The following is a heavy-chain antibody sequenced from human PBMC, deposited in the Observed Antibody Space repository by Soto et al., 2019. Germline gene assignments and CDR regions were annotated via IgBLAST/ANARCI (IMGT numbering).Heavy chain of an antibody. Sequence: GDSVKVSWKASGYTFTSYYMHWVRQAPGQGLEWMGIINPSGGSTSYAQKFQGRVTMTRDTSTSTVYMELSSLRSEDTAVYYCARLLSLWGGVVIDALDIPGQRSIVPVSS. J-gene: IGHJ3*02. CDR2: INPSGGST. D-gene: IGHD3-16*02. CDR3: ARLLSLWGGVVIDALDI. V-gene: IGHV1-46*01. CDR1: GYTFTSYY.